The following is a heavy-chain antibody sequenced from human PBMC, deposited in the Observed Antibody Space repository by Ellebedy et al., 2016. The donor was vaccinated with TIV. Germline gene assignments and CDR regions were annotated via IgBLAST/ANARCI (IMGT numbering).Heavy chain of an antibody. Sequence: GESLKISCKGSGYTFANYWIAWVRQMPGKGLEWMGNIYPGDTDTRYSPSFEGQVTISADESLSTAYLQWSSLKASDTAMYYCARQYYTSSWPYFDYWGQGTLVTVSS. CDR2: IYPGDTDT. J-gene: IGHJ4*02. CDR3: ARQYYTSSWPYFDY. D-gene: IGHD6-13*01. V-gene: IGHV5-51*01. CDR1: GYTFANYW.